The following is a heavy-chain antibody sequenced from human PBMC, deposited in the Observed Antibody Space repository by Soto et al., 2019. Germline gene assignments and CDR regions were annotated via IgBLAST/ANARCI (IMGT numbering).Heavy chain of an antibody. J-gene: IGHJ3*02. CDR3: ARGYYYDSRRYAFDI. Sequence: ASVKVSCEASGYTFTGYYMHWVRQAPGQGLEWMGWINPNSGGTNYAQKFQGWVTMTRDTSISTAYMELSRLRSDDTAVYYCARGYYYDSRRYAFDIWGQGTMVTVSS. D-gene: IGHD3-22*01. V-gene: IGHV1-2*04. CDR1: GYTFTGYY. CDR2: INPNSGGT.